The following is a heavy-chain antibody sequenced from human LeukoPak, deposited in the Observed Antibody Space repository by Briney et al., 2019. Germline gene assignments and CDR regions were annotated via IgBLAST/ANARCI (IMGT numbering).Heavy chain of an antibody. CDR2: ISSSSSYI. CDR1: GFTFSRYS. CDR3: ARAAIEGVPTVDWFDP. D-gene: IGHD2-21*01. J-gene: IGHJ5*02. Sequence: GGSLRLSCAASGFTFSRYSMNWVRQAPGKVLEWVSSISSSSSYIYYADSVKGRFTISRDNAKNSLYLQMNSLRAEDTAVYYCARAAIEGVPTVDWFDPWGQGTLVTVSS. V-gene: IGHV3-21*01.